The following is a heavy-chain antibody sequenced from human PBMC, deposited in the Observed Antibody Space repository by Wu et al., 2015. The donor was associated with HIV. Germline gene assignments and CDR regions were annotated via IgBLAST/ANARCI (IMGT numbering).Heavy chain of an antibody. J-gene: IGHJ3*02. V-gene: IGHV1-2*02. CDR1: GYTFTGYY. CDR2: INPNSGGT. CDR3: ARDSEVLRMVRGSLSSEFILLFDI. D-gene: IGHD3-10*01. Sequence: QVQLVQSGAEVKKPGASVKVSCKASGYTFTGYYMHWVRQAPGQGLEWMGWINPNSGGTNYAQKFQGRVTMTRDTSISTAYMELSRLRSDDTAVYYCARDSEVLRMVRGSLSSEFILLFDIWGQGTMVTSLQ.